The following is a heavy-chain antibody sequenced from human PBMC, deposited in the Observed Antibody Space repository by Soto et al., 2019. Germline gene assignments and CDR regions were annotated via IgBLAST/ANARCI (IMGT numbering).Heavy chain of an antibody. CDR1: GYTFTSYC. V-gene: IGHV1-18*01. J-gene: IGHJ6*02. CDR3: ASPLSGYYYYGMDV. Sequence: ASVKVSCKASGYTFTSYCISWVRQAPGQGLEWMGWISAYNGNTNYAQKLQGRVTMTTDTSTSTAYMELRSLRSDDTAVYYCASPLSGYYYYGMDVWGQGTTVTVS. CDR2: ISAYNGNT. D-gene: IGHD6-19*01.